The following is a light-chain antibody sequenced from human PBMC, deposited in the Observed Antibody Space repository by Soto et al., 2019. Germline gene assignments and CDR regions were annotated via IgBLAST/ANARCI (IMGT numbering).Light chain of an antibody. J-gene: IGLJ2*01. V-gene: IGLV1-44*01. Sequence: QSVLTQPPSASGTPGQRVTISCSGSSSNIGSNTVNWYQQLPGTAPKLLIYSNNQRPSGVPDRFSGSKSGTSASLAISGLQSEDEADYYCAAWDDSLKGPLLVFGGGTKLTVL. CDR2: SNN. CDR3: AAWDDSLKGPLLV. CDR1: SSNIGSNT.